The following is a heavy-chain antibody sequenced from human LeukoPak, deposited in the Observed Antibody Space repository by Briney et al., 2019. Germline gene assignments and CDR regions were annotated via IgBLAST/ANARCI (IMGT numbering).Heavy chain of an antibody. V-gene: IGHV3-23*01. J-gene: IGHJ4*02. CDR3: AKGAYYAD. CDR2: ISGSGDST. D-gene: IGHD3-3*01. Sequence: PGGSLRLSCVTSGFTFNNYAMNWVRQAPGKGLEWVSTISGSGDSTYYADSVKGRFTSSRDNSKNTLYLQMNSLRAEDTAVYYCAKGAYYADWGQGTLVTVSS. CDR1: GFTFNNYA.